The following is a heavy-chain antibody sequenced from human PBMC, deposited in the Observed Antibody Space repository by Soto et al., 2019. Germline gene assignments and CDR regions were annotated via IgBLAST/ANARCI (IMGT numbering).Heavy chain of an antibody. CDR2: ISSGSITI. V-gene: IGHV3-48*02. CDR1: GFTFSSYS. CDR3: ARGGSSSDNVMDV. Sequence: EVQLVESGGGLVQPGGSLRLSCAASGFTFSSYSMNWVRQAPGKGLEWVSYISSGSITIYYADSVKGRFTISRDNAKNSLYPQMKILRDEDTAVYYCARGGSSSDNVMDVWGQGTTVTVSS. J-gene: IGHJ6*02. D-gene: IGHD6-6*01.